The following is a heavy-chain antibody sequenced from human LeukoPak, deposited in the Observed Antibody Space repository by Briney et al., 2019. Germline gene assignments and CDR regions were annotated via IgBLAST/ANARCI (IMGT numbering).Heavy chain of an antibody. V-gene: IGHV1-69*13. J-gene: IGHJ4*02. CDR3: ARSPQSRGYSYGYFLGDYFDY. CDR1: GYTFTSYG. Sequence: GASVKVSCKASGYTFTSYGIGWVRQAPGQGLEWMGGIIPIFGTANYAQKFQGRVTITADESTSTAYMELSSLRSEDTAVYYCARSPQSRGYSYGYFLGDYFDYWGQGTLVTVSS. D-gene: IGHD5-18*01. CDR2: IIPIFGTA.